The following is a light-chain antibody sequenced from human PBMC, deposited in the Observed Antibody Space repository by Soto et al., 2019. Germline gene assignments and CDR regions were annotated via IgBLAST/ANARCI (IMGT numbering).Light chain of an antibody. CDR1: QSVSSY. J-gene: IGKJ5*01. Sequence: EIVLTQSPAPLSLSPGERATLSCRASQSVSSYLAWYQQKRVQAPRLLIYDASNRATGITARFSGSGSGTNFTLTISSLEAEYFAVYYCQPRSKGPRFDQGTRLEIK. CDR3: QPRSKGPR. CDR2: DAS. V-gene: IGKV3-11*01.